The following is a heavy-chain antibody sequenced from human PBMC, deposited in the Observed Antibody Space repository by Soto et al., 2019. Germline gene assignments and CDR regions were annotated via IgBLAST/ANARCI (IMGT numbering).Heavy chain of an antibody. Sequence: ASVKVSCKTSGDTFTDYSMHWVRQANGQGLEWMGWINLNSGDTNYAEKFRGRVTMTRDTSIITAYMELTRLKSDDTAVYYCARDLGGYDLYGPDTWGQGTLVTVSS. CDR3: ARDLGGYDLYGPDT. J-gene: IGHJ5*02. CDR1: GDTFTDYS. D-gene: IGHD5-12*01. CDR2: INLNSGDT. V-gene: IGHV1-2*02.